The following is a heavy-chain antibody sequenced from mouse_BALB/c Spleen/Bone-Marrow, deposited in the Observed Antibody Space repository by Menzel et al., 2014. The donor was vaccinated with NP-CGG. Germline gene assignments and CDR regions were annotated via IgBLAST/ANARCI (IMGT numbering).Heavy chain of an antibody. CDR3: ARLGYYGGFAY. D-gene: IGHD2-3*01. Sequence: EVQGVESGGGLVQPGGSLKLSCAASGFDFSGFWMGWDRQAPGKGLEWIGEINPDSSTINYTPSLKDRFIISRDNAKNTLYLQMSKVRSEDTALYYCARLGYYGGFAYWGQGTLVTVSA. CDR1: GFDFSGFW. CDR2: INPDSSTI. J-gene: IGHJ3*01. V-gene: IGHV4-1*02.